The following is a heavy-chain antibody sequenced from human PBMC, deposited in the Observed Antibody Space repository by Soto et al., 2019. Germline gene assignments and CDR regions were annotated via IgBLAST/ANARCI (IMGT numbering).Heavy chain of an antibody. CDR1: GFTFSSYS. CDR3: ARDQAVLRFLEWLSRYYYYYGMDV. V-gene: IGHV3-21*01. D-gene: IGHD3-3*01. Sequence: GGSLRLSCAASGFTFSSYSMNWVRQAPGKGLEWVSSISSSSSYIYYADSVKGRFTISRDNAKNSLYLQMNSLRAEDTAVYYCARDQAVLRFLEWLSRYYYYYGMDVWGQGATVTVSS. CDR2: ISSSSSYI. J-gene: IGHJ6*02.